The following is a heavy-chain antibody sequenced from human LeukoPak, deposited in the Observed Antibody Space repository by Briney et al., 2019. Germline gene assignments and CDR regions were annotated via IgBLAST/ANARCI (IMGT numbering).Heavy chain of an antibody. D-gene: IGHD3/OR15-3a*01. J-gene: IGHJ5*02. CDR1: GFTFSSYG. Sequence: GRSLRLSCAASGFTFSSYGMHWVRQAPGKGLEWVAVISYDGSNKYYADSVKGRFTISRDNSKNTLYLQMNSLRAEDTAVYYCARDLLARTGTGGNWFDPWGQGTLVTVSS. CDR3: ARDLLARTGTGGNWFDP. V-gene: IGHV3-30*03. CDR2: ISYDGSNK.